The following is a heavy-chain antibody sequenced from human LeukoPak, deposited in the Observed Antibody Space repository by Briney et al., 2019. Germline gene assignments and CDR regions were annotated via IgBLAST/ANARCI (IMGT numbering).Heavy chain of an antibody. J-gene: IGHJ3*02. Sequence: ASVKVSCKASEYTFTGYYMHWVRQAPGQGLEWMGWINPNSGGTNYAQKFQGRVTMTRDTSISTAYMELSRLRSDDTAVYYCARYQLLYPPLDAFDIWGQGTMVTVSS. CDR1: EYTFTGYY. CDR2: INPNSGGT. V-gene: IGHV1-2*02. CDR3: ARYQLLYPPLDAFDI. D-gene: IGHD2-2*02.